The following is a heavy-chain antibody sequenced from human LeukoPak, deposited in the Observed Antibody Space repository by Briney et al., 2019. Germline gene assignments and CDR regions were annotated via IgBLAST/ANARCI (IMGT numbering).Heavy chain of an antibody. CDR3: AREAHGSGTYYSDY. J-gene: IGHJ4*02. D-gene: IGHD3-10*01. V-gene: IGHV1-2*02. Sequence: GASVKVSCKASGYTFTGYYIHWVRQAPGQGPEWMGWINPNSGDTYYAQMFQGRVTMTRGTSITTAYMELSRLRSDDRAVYYCAREAHGSGTYYSDYWGQGTLVTVSS. CDR2: INPNSGDT. CDR1: GYTFTGYY.